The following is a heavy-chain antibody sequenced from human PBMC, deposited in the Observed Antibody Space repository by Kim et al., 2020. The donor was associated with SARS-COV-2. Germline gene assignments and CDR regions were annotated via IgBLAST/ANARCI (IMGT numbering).Heavy chain of an antibody. D-gene: IGHD1-26*01. CDR3: ARGRRSGSYTRGAFDI. CDR2: INHSGST. Sequence: SETLSLTCAVYGGSFSGYYWSWIRQPPGKGLEWIGEINHSGSTNYNPSLKSRVTISVDTSKNQFSLKLSSVTAADTAVYYCARGRRSGSYTRGAFDIWGQGTMVTVSS. V-gene: IGHV4-34*01. CDR1: GGSFSGYY. J-gene: IGHJ3*02.